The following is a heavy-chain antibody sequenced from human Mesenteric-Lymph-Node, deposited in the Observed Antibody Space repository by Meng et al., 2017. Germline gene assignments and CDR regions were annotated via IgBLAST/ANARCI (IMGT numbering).Heavy chain of an antibody. Sequence: GESLKISCAASGFTFSSYGMHWVRQAPGKGLEWVAVISYDGSNKYYADSVKGRFTISRDNSKNTLYLQMNSLRAEDTAVYYCARVSVSGYSSGWQEGEDYWGQGTLVTVSS. CDR2: ISYDGSNK. V-gene: IGHV3-30*06. J-gene: IGHJ4*02. CDR3: ARVSVSGYSSGWQEGEDY. D-gene: IGHD6-19*01. CDR1: GFTFSSYG.